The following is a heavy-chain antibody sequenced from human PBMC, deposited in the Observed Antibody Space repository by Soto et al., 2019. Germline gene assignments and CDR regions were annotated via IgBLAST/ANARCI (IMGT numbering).Heavy chain of an antibody. CDR2: IYHSGST. Sequence: SETLSLTCAVSGDSISKYIDSGDWWSWVRQPPGKGLEWIGEIYHSGSTNYNPSLKSRVTISVDKSKNQFSLDLTSVSAADTAVYYCAREARGSRGLFDPWGQGILVTVSS. CDR1: GDSISKYIDSGDW. V-gene: IGHV4-4*02. CDR3: AREARGSRGLFDP. J-gene: IGHJ5*02. D-gene: IGHD6-13*01.